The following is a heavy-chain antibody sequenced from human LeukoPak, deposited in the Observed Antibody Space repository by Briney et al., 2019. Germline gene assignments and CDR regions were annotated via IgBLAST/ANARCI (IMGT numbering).Heavy chain of an antibody. D-gene: IGHD2-15*01. Sequence: GGSLRLSCAASGFTVSSSYMTWVRQAPGKGLEWVSVIYSGGATYYADSVKGRFTISRDNSKNTLFLQMNSLRAEDTAVYYCARVGGYCSGGSCLAFGSWGQGTPVTVSS. CDR3: ARVGGYCSGGSCLAFGS. CDR1: GFTVSSSY. J-gene: IGHJ4*02. V-gene: IGHV3-53*01. CDR2: IYSGGAT.